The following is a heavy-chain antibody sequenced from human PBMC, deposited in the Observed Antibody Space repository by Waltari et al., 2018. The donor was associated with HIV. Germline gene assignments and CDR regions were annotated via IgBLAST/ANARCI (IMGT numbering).Heavy chain of an antibody. CDR1: GYSISSGYY. CDR3: ARAYPERWLGSGSSYYFDY. J-gene: IGHJ4*02. CDR2: IYHSGST. D-gene: IGHD3-10*01. Sequence: QVQLQESGPGLVKPSETLSLTCAVSGYSISSGYYWGWSRQPPGKGLEWIGSIYHSGSTYYNPSLKSRVTISVDTSKNQFSLKLSSVTAADTAVYYCARAYPERWLGSGSSYYFDYWGQGTLVTVSS. V-gene: IGHV4-38-2*01.